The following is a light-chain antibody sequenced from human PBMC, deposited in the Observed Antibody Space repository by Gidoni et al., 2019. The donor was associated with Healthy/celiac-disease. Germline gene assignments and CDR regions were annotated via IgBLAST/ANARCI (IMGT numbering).Light chain of an antibody. CDR2: DTS. CDR3: QQRSNWLT. Sequence: IVLTQSPATLPLSPGERATLSCRASQSVSSYLAWYQQKPGQAPRLLIYDTSNRATAIPARLSGSGSGTDFTLTISSLEPEDFAVYDCQQRSNWLTFGGGTKVEIK. J-gene: IGKJ4*01. CDR1: QSVSSY. V-gene: IGKV3-11*01.